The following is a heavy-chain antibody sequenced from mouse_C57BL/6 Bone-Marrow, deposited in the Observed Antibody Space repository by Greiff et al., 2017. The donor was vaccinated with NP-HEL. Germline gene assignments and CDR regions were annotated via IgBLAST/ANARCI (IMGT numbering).Heavy chain of an antibody. Sequence: QVQLQQSGAELARPGASVKMSCTASGYTFTSYTMHWVKQRPGQGLEWIGYINPSSGYTKYNQKFKDKATLTADKSSSTAYMQLSSLTSEDSAVYYCARSTEGVAYWGQGTLVTVSA. V-gene: IGHV1-4*01. CDR2: INPSSGYT. J-gene: IGHJ3*01. CDR3: ARSTEGVAY. CDR1: GYTFTSYT.